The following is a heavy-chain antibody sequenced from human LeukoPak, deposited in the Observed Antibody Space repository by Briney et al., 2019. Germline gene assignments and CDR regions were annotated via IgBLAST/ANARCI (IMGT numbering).Heavy chain of an antibody. CDR2: INQDASVR. J-gene: IGHJ3*02. D-gene: IGHD3-10*01. CDR3: ARAFADVGDAFDM. V-gene: IGHV3-74*01. CDR1: GFTFSSHW. Sequence: GGSLILSCVASGFTFSSHWMHWVRQAPGKGLEWVSRINQDASVRDYAGSARGRFTISRDNAKNMLYLQMDSLRAEDTAVYYCARAFADVGDAFDMWGQGTMVTASS.